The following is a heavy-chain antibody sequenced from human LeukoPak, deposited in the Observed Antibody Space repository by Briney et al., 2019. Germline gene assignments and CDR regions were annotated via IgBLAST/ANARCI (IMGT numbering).Heavy chain of an antibody. CDR2: IKQDGSEK. D-gene: IGHD3-10*01. J-gene: IGHJ4*02. CDR1: EFAFSNYA. V-gene: IGHV3-7*03. CDR3: AKGAFSGTYSPFED. Sequence: GGSLRLSCAASEFAFSNYALHWVRQAPGKGLEWVANIKQDGSEKYYVDSVKGRFTISRDNAKNSLYLQMNSLRAEDTAVYYCAKGAFSGTYSPFEDWGQGTLVTVSS.